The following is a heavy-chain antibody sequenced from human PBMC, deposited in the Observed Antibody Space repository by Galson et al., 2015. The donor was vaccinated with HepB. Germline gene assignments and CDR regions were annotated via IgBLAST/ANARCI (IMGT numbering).Heavy chain of an antibody. J-gene: IGHJ4*01. CDR1: GFIFSDHA. CDR2: ISYVGNHK. CDR3: ALAYCGGDCSSGDYYFDY. Sequence: ASGFIFSDHALHWVRQAPGKGLEWVAVISYVGNHKDYADSVKGRFTISRDISKNTLNLQMNSLRAEDTAVYYCALAYCGGDCSSGDYYFDYWGPGTLVTVSS. D-gene: IGHD2-21*02. V-gene: IGHV3-30-3*01.